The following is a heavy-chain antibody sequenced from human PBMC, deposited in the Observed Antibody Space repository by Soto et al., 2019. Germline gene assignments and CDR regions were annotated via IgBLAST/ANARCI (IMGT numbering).Heavy chain of an antibody. CDR2: IIPIFGTI. Sequence: QVQLLQSGAEVKKPGSSVRVSCEASGGTFRTYAISWVRQAPGQGLEWMGEIIPIFGTINYAQKFQGRLTITADESTATVYMDLRSLRSDDTALYYCAKGAVAGTPTSYYYYGMDAWGQGTTVTVSS. CDR3: AKGAVAGTPTSYYYYGMDA. J-gene: IGHJ6*02. V-gene: IGHV1-69*12. CDR1: GGTFRTYA. D-gene: IGHD6-19*01.